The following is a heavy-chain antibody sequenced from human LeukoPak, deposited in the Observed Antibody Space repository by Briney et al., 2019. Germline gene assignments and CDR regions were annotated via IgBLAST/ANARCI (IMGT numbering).Heavy chain of an antibody. D-gene: IGHD2-15*01. J-gene: IGHJ4*02. CDR2: IKQDGSEK. CDR3: ARGGVVVVAATYFDY. Sequence: GGSLRLSCAASGFTFSSYWMSWVRQAPGKGLEWVANIKQDGSEKYYVDSVKGRFTISRDNAKNSLYLQMNSLRAEDTAVYYCARGGVVVVAATYFDYWGQGTLVTVSS. V-gene: IGHV3-7*03. CDR1: GFTFSSYW.